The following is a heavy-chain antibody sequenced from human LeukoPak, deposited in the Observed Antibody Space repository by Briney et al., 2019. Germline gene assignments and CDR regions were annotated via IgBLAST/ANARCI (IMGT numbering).Heavy chain of an antibody. CDR2: IDPSDSYT. V-gene: IGHV5-10-1*01. Sequence: GESLRISCKASGYSFPTYWITWSRQMPGKGLEWMGRIDPSDSYTNSSTSFQGHVTISADKSISTAYLQWSSLKASDTAMYYFARGDSSGWADWGQGTLVTVYS. D-gene: IGHD6-19*01. CDR1: GYSFPTYW. CDR3: ARGDSSGWAD. J-gene: IGHJ4*02.